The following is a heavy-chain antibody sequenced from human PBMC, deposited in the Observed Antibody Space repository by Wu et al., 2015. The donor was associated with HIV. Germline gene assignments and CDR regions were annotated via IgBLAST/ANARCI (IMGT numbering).Heavy chain of an antibody. D-gene: IGHD1-1*01. CDR1: GDTFNSYT. Sequence: QVQLVQSGAEVKKPGSSVKVSCKSSGDTFNSYTYNWVRQVPGQGLEWMGGILPLFGSADYAQKFQGRVTFTADEATSTAYMELSSLRSEDTAVYYCARDRQAGTTPQGAFDIWGQGTMVTVSS. CDR2: ILPLFGSA. V-gene: IGHV1-69*12. J-gene: IGHJ3*02. CDR3: ARDRQAGTTPQGAFDI.